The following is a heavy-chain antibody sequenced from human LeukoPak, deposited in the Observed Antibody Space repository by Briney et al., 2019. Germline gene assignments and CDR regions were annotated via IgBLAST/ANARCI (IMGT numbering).Heavy chain of an antibody. CDR1: GYTFTCYY. Sequence: ASVTVSFKSSGYTFTCYYMHWVRQAPGQGLEWMGWINPNSGGTNYAQKFQGRVTMTRDTSISTAYMELSRLRSDDTAVYYCARDYGDYGGLDYWGQGTLVTVSS. J-gene: IGHJ4*02. V-gene: IGHV1-2*02. CDR3: ARDYGDYGGLDY. D-gene: IGHD4-17*01. CDR2: INPNSGGT.